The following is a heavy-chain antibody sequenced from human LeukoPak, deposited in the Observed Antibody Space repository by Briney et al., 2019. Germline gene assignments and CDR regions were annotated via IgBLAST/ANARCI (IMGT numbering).Heavy chain of an antibody. CDR3: ASGSSTAPPYYYYYGMDV. V-gene: IGHV3-21*01. D-gene: IGHD2-2*01. CDR2: ISSSSSYI. CDR1: GFTFSSYS. Sequence: GGSLRLSCAASGFTFSSYSMNWVRQAPGKGLEWVSSISSSSSYIYYADSVKGRFTISRDNAKNSLYLQMNNLRAEDTAVYYCASGSSTAPPYYYYYGMDVWGQGTTVTVSS. J-gene: IGHJ6*02.